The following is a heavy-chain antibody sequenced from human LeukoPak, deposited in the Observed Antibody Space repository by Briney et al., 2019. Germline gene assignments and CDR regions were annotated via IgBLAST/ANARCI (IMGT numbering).Heavy chain of an antibody. Sequence: ASVKVSCKASGYTFTSYAMHWVRQAPGQRLEWMGWINAGNGNTKYSQKFQGRVTITRDTSASTAYMELSSLRSEDTAVYYCARERTYYDSSGYYSVYGYWGQEPWSPSPQ. CDR2: INAGNGNT. V-gene: IGHV1-3*01. D-gene: IGHD3-22*01. CDR1: GYTFTSYA. J-gene: IGHJ4*01. CDR3: ARERTYYDSSGYYSVYGY.